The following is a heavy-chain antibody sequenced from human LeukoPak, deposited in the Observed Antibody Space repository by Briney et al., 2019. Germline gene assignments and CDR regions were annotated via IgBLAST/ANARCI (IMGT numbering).Heavy chain of an antibody. Sequence: SETLSLTCAVSGYSISSSYYWGWIRQPPGQGLEWIGTVSHSGTTFYNSSLQTRVTISLGTSRNRFSLNLTSVTAADTAIYYCASFFGVIDDPLDYWGHGTLVTVSA. V-gene: IGHV4-38-2*01. CDR1: GYSISSSYY. J-gene: IGHJ4*01. D-gene: IGHD3-3*01. CDR2: VSHSGTT. CDR3: ASFFGVIDDPLDY.